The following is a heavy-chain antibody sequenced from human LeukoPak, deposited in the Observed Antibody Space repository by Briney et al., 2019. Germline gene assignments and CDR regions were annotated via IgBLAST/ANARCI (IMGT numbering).Heavy chain of an antibody. J-gene: IGHJ1*01. D-gene: IGHD3-22*01. V-gene: IGHV3-21*01. Sequence: SGGSLTLSCAASGFTFSSYSMNWVRQAPGKGLEWVSSISSSSSYIYYADSVKGRFSISRDNAKNSLYLQMNSLRAEDTAVYYCARTPYYYDSSGYGAEYFQHWGQGTLVTVSS. CDR1: GFTFSSYS. CDR2: ISSSSSYI. CDR3: ARTPYYYDSSGYGAEYFQH.